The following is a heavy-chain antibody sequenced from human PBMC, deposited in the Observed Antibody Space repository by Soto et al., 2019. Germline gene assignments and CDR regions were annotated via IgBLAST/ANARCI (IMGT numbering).Heavy chain of an antibody. CDR3: ARVGTYYYDSSGYYDGDY. Sequence: EVQLVESGGGLVKPGGSLRLSCAASGFPFSSYSMNWVRQAPGKGLEWVSSISSSSSYIYYADSVKGRFTISRDNAKNSLYLQMNSLRAEDTAVYYCARVGTYYYDSSGYYDGDYWGQGTLVTVSS. D-gene: IGHD3-22*01. CDR1: GFPFSSYS. CDR2: ISSSSSYI. V-gene: IGHV3-21*01. J-gene: IGHJ4*02.